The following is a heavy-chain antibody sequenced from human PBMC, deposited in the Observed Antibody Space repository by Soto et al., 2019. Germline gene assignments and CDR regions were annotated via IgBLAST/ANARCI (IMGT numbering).Heavy chain of an antibody. J-gene: IGHJ4*02. D-gene: IGHD5-18*01. Sequence: PSETLSLTCTVSGGSITSSSYCWGWIRQPPGKGLEWIGNIYYSGSTYYNPSLKSRVTISVDTSKNQFSLKLSSVTAADTAVYYCARSGYSYGPNPLLYWGQGTLVTVSS. V-gene: IGHV4-39*07. CDR3: ARSGYSYGPNPLLY. CDR1: GGSITSSSYC. CDR2: IYYSGST.